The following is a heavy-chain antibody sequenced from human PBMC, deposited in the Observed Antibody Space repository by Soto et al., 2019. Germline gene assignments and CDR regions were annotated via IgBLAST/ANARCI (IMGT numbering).Heavy chain of an antibody. D-gene: IGHD2-2*02. CDR2: ISAYNGNT. V-gene: IGHV1-18*01. Sequence: QVQLVQSGAEVKKPGASVKVSCKASGYTFTSYGISWVRQAPGQGLEWMGWISAYNGNTNYAQKLQGRVTMTTDTSTSTASMELRSLRSDDTAVYYCARDRCSSTSCYTRGVRWFDPWGQGTLVTVSS. CDR1: GYTFTSYG. CDR3: ARDRCSSTSCYTRGVRWFDP. J-gene: IGHJ5*02.